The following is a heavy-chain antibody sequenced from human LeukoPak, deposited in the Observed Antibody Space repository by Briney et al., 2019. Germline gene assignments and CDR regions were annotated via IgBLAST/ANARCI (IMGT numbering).Heavy chain of an antibody. CDR2: INSDGINT. CDR3: ARDLGQYYDTSDNWFDP. V-gene: IGHV3-74*01. J-gene: IGHJ5*02. Sequence: GGSLRLSCAASGFTFSNYWMHGVRQAPGKGLVWVSRINSDGINTSYADSVKGRFTISRDNAKNTLNLQMNSLRAEDTAVYYCARDLGQYYDTSDNWFDPWGQGTLVTVSS. CDR1: GFTFSNYW. D-gene: IGHD3-22*01.